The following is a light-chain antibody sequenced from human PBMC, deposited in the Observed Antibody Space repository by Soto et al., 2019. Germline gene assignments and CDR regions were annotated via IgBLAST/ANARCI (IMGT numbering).Light chain of an antibody. CDR3: GTWDSSLSAPW. CDR1: SSNIGNNY. Sequence: QSVLTQPPSVSAAPGQKVTISCSGSSSNIGNNYVSWYQRLPGTAPKLLIYDNNKRPSGIPDRFSGSKSGTSATLGITGLQTGDVADYYCGTWDSSLSAPWFGGGTKLTVL. V-gene: IGLV1-51*01. CDR2: DNN. J-gene: IGLJ3*02.